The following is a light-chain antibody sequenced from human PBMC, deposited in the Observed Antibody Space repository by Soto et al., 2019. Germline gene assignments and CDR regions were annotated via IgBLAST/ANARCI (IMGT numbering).Light chain of an antibody. J-gene: IGKJ4*01. Sequence: DIQMTQSPSSLSASVGDRVTITCRASHTINIYLAWFQQKPGKAPKSLIYAATNLQSGVPSRFSGSGGGTDFSLTISNLQPEDIATYYCQQYERYPTSFGGGTKVDIK. CDR1: HTINIY. CDR3: QQYERYPTS. V-gene: IGKV1-16*01. CDR2: AAT.